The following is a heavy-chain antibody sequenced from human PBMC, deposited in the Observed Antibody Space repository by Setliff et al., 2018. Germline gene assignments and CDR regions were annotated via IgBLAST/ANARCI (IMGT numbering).Heavy chain of an antibody. CDR2: IFHLGNA. Sequence: SETLSLTCTVSGFYISGGYCWGWIRQSPGKGLEWIASIFHLGNAYYNPSLKSRVTMSVDTSKNQFSLKLSSVTAADTAVYYCARDRRIVGARHAFDIWGQGTMVTVSS. V-gene: IGHV4-38-2*02. D-gene: IGHD1-26*01. J-gene: IGHJ3*02. CDR3: ARDRRIVGARHAFDI. CDR1: GFYISGGYC.